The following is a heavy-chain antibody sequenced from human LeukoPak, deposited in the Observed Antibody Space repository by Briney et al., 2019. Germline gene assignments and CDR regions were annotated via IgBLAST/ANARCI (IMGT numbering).Heavy chain of an antibody. J-gene: IGHJ6*02. CDR3: ARETGRLYYYGMDV. CDR1: GFTFSSYS. V-gene: IGHV3-21*01. D-gene: IGHD7-27*01. CDR2: ISSSSSYI. Sequence: GGSLRLSCAASGFTFSSYSMNWVRQAPGKGLEWVSSISSSSSYIYYADSVKGRFTISRDNAKNSLYLQMNSLRAEDTAVYYCARETGRLYYYGMDVWGQGTTVTVSS.